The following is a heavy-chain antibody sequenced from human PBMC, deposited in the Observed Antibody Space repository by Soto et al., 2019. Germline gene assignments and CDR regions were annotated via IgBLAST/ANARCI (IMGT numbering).Heavy chain of an antibody. CDR1: EFTFTSYW. CDR2: ISSDGSST. CDR3: ARDPLWGTAMVLWYFDL. Sequence: GGSLRLSCAASEFTFTSYWMHWVRQAPGKGLAWVSRISSDGSSTSYADSVKGRFTISRDNSKNTLYLQMNSLRAEDTAVYYCARDPLWGTAMVLWYFDLWGRGTLVTVSS. V-gene: IGHV3-74*01. D-gene: IGHD5-18*01. J-gene: IGHJ2*01.